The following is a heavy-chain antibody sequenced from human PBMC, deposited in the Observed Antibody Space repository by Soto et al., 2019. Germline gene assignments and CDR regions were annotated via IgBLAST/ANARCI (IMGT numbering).Heavy chain of an antibody. J-gene: IGHJ5*02. V-gene: IGHV3-15*01. CDR2: IKSRSDGGTI. CDR3: IYYGGAPS. D-gene: IGHD3-16*01. CDR1: GFTVSNVW. Sequence: PGGSLRLSCAASGFTVSNVWMSWVRQGPGKGLEWIGRIKSRSDGGTIDYAGSVEGRFTISRDDSKNTLYLQLNSLKTDDTAVYYCIYYGGAPSWGQGTLVTVYS.